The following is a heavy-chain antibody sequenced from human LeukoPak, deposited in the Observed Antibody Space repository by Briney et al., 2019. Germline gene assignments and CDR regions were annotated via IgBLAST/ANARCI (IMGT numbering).Heavy chain of an antibody. CDR3: AANGYYSIDV. D-gene: IGHD2-8*01. CDR2: IFHSGGT. CDR1: GGSISGTNW. J-gene: IGHJ6*03. Sequence: PSGTLSLTCAVSGGSISGTNWWSWVHQPPGKWLEWIGEIFHSGGTNYNPSLKSRISLSVDKSQNQFSLKLNSLTAADTAVYYCAANGYYSIDVWGKGTTVTVSS. V-gene: IGHV4-4*02.